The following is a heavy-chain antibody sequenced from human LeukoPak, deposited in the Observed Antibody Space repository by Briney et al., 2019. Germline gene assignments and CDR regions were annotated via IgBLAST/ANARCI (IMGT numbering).Heavy chain of an antibody. J-gene: IGHJ4*02. D-gene: IGHD1-14*01. V-gene: IGHV3-7*01. Sequence: GGSLRLSCAASGFTFSNYWMSWVRQAPGKGLEWVANINQNGGETYYVDSVKGRFTISRDNAKNSLYLQMNSLRAEDTAVYYCATPPSDRGTSPGLYFHYWGQGALVTVSS. CDR3: ATPPSDRGTSPGLYFHY. CDR1: GFTFSNYW. CDR2: INQNGGET.